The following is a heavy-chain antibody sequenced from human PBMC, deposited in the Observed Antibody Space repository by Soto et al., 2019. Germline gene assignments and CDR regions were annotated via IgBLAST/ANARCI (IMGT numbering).Heavy chain of an antibody. CDR2: IYTRGDT. CDR3: ARDPRIAAAGAPFDY. CDR1: GFTVSNHY. D-gene: IGHD6-13*01. Sequence: GGSLRVSWAAAGFTVSNHYMSWVRQAPGKGLEWVAIIYTRGDTYYTDSVKGRFTISRDNSKNTLYLQMNSLRADDTAIYYCARDPRIAAAGAPFDYWGQGTLVTVSS. J-gene: IGHJ4*02. V-gene: IGHV3-66*01.